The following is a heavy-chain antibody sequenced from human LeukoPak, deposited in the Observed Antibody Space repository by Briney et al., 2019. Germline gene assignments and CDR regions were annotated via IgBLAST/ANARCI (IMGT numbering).Heavy chain of an antibody. CDR1: GFTFSVYG. Sequence: PGGSLRLSCAASGFTFSVYGMNWVRQAPGKGLEWVSAISSSGGNTYCADSVKGRFTISRDNSKNALYLQMNSLRAEDTALYYCAKSAKTDYADYWGQGTLVTVSS. D-gene: IGHD1-14*01. CDR2: ISSSGGNT. V-gene: IGHV3-23*01. J-gene: IGHJ4*02. CDR3: AKSAKTDYADY.